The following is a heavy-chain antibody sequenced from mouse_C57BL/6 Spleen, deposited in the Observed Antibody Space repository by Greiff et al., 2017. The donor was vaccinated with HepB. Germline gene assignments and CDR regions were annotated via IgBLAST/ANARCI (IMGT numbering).Heavy chain of an antibody. Sequence: VHLQQSGPVLVKPGASVKMSCKASGYTFTDYYMNWVKQSHGKSLEWIGVINPYNGGTSYNQKFKGKATLTVDKSSSTAYMELNSLTSEDSAVYYCARSPTTVVAPFDYWGQGTTLTVSS. CDR2: INPYNGGT. CDR3: ARSPTTVVAPFDY. V-gene: IGHV1-19*01. CDR1: GYTFTDYY. D-gene: IGHD1-1*01. J-gene: IGHJ2*01.